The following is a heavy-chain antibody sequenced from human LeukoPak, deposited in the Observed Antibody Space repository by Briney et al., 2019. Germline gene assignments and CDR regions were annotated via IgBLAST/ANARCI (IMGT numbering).Heavy chain of an antibody. V-gene: IGHV1-2*02. J-gene: IGHJ5*01. CDR1: GYTFTGYY. CDR3: ARGVYGGWYTHNWLDS. D-gene: IGHD6-19*01. CDR2: INPHNGDT. Sequence: EASVKVSCKASGYTFTGYYMHWVRQAPGQGLEWMGWINPHNGDTNYEQMFQGRVTMTRDTSISTAYMELSSLRSDDTAVYYCARGVYGGWYTHNWLDSWGQGTLVIVSS.